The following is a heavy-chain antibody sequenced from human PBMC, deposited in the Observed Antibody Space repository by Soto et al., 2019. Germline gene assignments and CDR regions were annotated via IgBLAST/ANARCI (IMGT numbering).Heavy chain of an antibody. CDR2: ISSSGSTI. V-gene: IGHV3-11*04. CDR1: GFTFSDYY. D-gene: IGHD6-13*01. Sequence: GGSLRLSCAASGFTFSDYYMSWIRQAPGKGLEWVSYISSSGSTIYYADSVKGRFTISRDNAKNSLYLQMNSLRAEDTAVYYCARDYRFAAAGFNGPAYWGQGTLVTVSS. CDR3: ARDYRFAAAGFNGPAY. J-gene: IGHJ4*02.